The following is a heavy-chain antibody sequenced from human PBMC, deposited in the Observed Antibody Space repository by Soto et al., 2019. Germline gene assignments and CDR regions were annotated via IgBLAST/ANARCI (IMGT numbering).Heavy chain of an antibody. CDR3: AKENSLRYFTHMDV. D-gene: IGHD3-9*01. V-gene: IGHV3-30*18. Sequence: QVQLVESGGGVVQPGRSLRLSCAASGFTFSSYGMHWVRQAPGKGLEWVAVISYDGSNKYYADSVKGRFTISRDNSKNTQYLQMNSLRAEDTAVYYCAKENSLRYFTHMDVWGQGTTVTVSS. J-gene: IGHJ6*02. CDR1: GFTFSSYG. CDR2: ISYDGSNK.